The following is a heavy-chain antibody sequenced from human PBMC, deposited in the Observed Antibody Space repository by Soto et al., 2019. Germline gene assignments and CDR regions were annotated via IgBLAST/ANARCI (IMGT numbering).Heavy chain of an antibody. CDR1: GGTFSSYA. D-gene: IGHD3-3*01. J-gene: IGHJ5*02. CDR2: IIPIFGTA. V-gene: IGHV1-69*13. Sequence: SVKVSCKASGGTFSSYAISWVRQAPGQGLEWMGGIIPIFGTANYAQKFQGRVTITADESTSTACMELSSLRSEDTAVYYCARVGDFWVHGDSYNWFDPWGQGTLVTVSS. CDR3: ARVGDFWVHGDSYNWFDP.